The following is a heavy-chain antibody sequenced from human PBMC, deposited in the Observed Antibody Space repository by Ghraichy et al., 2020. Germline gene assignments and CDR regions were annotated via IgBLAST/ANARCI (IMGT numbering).Heavy chain of an antibody. CDR1: GCSIRGHY. Sequence: SETLSLTCTVSGCSIRGHYWSWIRQPPGKGLEWIGYVHYTGNTDYSPSIKSRATISLDTPRNHFSLTLTSVTAADTAVYYCARRGRGYSLVYYGLDVWGQGTTVTVSS. V-gene: IGHV4-59*08. CDR2: VHYTGNT. CDR3: ARRGRGYSLVYYGLDV. J-gene: IGHJ6*02. D-gene: IGHD5-18*01.